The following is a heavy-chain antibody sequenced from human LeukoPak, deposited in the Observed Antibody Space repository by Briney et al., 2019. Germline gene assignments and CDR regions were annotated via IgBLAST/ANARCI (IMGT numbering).Heavy chain of an antibody. D-gene: IGHD2-2*01. J-gene: IGHJ2*01. CDR2: IYHSGST. CDR3: ARGRVCSSTSCPYWYFDL. Sequence: PSETLSLTCAVSGGSISSGGYPWSWIRQPPGKGLEWIGYIYHSGSTYYNPSLKSRVTISVDRSKNQFSLKLSSVTAADTAVYYCARGRVCSSTSCPYWYFDLWGRGTLVTVSS. CDR1: GGSISSGGYP. V-gene: IGHV4-30-2*01.